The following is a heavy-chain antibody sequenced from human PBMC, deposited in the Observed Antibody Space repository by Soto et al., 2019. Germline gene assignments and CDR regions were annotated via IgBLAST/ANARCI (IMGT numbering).Heavy chain of an antibody. CDR3: ARVVVPSYYYYGMDV. CDR1: GYTFTSYG. J-gene: IGHJ6*02. V-gene: IGHV1-18*01. CDR2: ISAYNGNT. Sequence: ASVKVSCKASGYTFTSYGISWVRQAPGQGLEWMGWISAYNGNTNYAQKLQGRVTMTTDTSTSTAYMELRSLRSDDTAVYYCARVVVPSYYYYGMDVWGQGTTVTVSS. D-gene: IGHD2-15*01.